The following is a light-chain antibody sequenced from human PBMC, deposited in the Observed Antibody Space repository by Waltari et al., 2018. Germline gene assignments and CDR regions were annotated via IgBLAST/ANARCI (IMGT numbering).Light chain of an antibody. CDR3: LQHNSYPRT. CDR1: QGISSY. V-gene: IGKV1-17*01. Sequence: DIQMTQSPSSLSASVGDTVTITCRASQGISSYLNWFQQKPGKDPKVLIYATSNLESGVPSRFSGSGSGTEFTLTISSLQPEDFAAYYCLQHNSYPRTFGKGTKVEIK. J-gene: IGKJ1*01. CDR2: ATS.